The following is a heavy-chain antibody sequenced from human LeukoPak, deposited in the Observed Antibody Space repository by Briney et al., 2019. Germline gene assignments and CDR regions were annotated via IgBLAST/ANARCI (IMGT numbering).Heavy chain of an antibody. CDR2: ISAYNGNT. CDR3: ARVSRGYCSSTSCAGDY. Sequence: GASVKGSCEASGYTFTSSGINWVRQAPGHGVEWMGWISAYNGNTNYGQKVQGRVTMTTDTTTSTAYMELRSLRSDDTAVYYCARVSRGYCSSTSCAGDYWGQGTLVIVSS. V-gene: IGHV1-18*01. D-gene: IGHD2-2*01. J-gene: IGHJ4*02. CDR1: GYTFTSSG.